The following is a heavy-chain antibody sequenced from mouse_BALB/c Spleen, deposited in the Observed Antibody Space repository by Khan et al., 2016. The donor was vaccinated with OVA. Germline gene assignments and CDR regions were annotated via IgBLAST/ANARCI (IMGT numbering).Heavy chain of an antibody. D-gene: IGHD2-10*01. CDR2: ISNGGGST. CDR1: GFTFSSYT. Sequence: EVELVESGGGLVQPGGSLKLSCAASGFTFSSYTMSWVRQTPEKRLEWVAYISNGGGSTYYPDTVKGRFTISRDNAKNTLYLQMSSLKSEDTAMYYCAGHAYYGNLMDYWGQGTSVTVSS. J-gene: IGHJ4*01. V-gene: IGHV5-12-2*01. CDR3: AGHAYYGNLMDY.